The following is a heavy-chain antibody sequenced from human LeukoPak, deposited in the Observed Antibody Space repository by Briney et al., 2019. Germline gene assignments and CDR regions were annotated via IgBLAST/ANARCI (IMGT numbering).Heavy chain of an antibody. CDR1: GGSISSYY. J-gene: IGHJ4*02. V-gene: IGHV4-59*01. CDR3: VGSGIAAAGTREVDY. CDR2: IYYSGST. D-gene: IGHD6-13*01. Sequence: PSETLSLTCTVSGGSISSYYWSWIREPPGKGLEWIGYIYYSGSTNYNPSLKSRVTISVDTSKNQFSLKLSSVTAADTAVYYCVGSGIAAAGTREVDYWGQGTLVTVSS.